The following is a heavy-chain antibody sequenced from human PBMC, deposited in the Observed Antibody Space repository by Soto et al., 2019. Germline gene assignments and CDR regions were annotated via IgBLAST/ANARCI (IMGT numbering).Heavy chain of an antibody. D-gene: IGHD1-26*01. CDR1: GGTFSSFT. CDR2: IIPIYGTA. J-gene: IGHJ6*02. CDR3: AKDRRADWESYYYYAMDV. V-gene: IGHV1-69*13. Sequence: ASVKVSCKASGGTFSSFTISWVRQAPGQGLEWMGGIIPIYGTANYARKFQDRVTIIADASTTTAYMELSSLRSEDTAIYYCAKDRRADWESYYYYAMDVWGQGTTVTVSS.